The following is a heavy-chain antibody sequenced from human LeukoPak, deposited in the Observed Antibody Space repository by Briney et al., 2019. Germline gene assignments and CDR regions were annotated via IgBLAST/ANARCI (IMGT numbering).Heavy chain of an antibody. D-gene: IGHD2-15*01. CDR3: ERGEIFCSGGSCGDAFDI. V-gene: IGHV3-11*04. CDR2: ISSSGSTI. CDR1: GFTFSDYY. Sequence: NAGGSLRLSCAASGFTFSDYYMSWIRQAPGKGLEWVSHISSSGSTIYYADSVKGRFTISRDNAKNSLYLQMNSLRAEDTAVYYCERGEIFCSGGSCGDAFDIWGQGTMVTVSS. J-gene: IGHJ3*02.